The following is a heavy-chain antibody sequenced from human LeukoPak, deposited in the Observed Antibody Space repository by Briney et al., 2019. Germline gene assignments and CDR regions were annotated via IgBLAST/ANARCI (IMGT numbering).Heavy chain of an antibody. CDR2: IYSSDST. D-gene: IGHD1-7*01. CDR1: GFTVSSNY. CDR3: ARGNWNYPFDY. J-gene: IGHJ4*02. V-gene: IGHV3-53*01. Sequence: GGSLRLSCAASGFTVSSNYMSWVRQAPGKGLEWVSVIYSSDSTYYADSVKGRFPISRDNSKNTLYLQMNSLRAEDTAVYYCARGNWNYPFDYWGQGTLVTVSS.